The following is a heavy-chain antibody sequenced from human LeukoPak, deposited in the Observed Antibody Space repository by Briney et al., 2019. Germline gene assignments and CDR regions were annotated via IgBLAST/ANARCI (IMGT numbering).Heavy chain of an antibody. CDR1: GYTFTGYY. CDR3: ARFYYGNYYFDY. V-gene: IGHV1-2*02. J-gene: IGHJ4*02. Sequence: ASVKVSCKASGYTFTGYYMHWVRQAPGQGLEWMGWINPNSGGTNYAQKFQGRVTMTRVTSISTAYMELSRLRSDDTAVYYCARFYYGNYYFDYWGQGTLVTVSS. D-gene: IGHD3-10*01. CDR2: INPNSGGT.